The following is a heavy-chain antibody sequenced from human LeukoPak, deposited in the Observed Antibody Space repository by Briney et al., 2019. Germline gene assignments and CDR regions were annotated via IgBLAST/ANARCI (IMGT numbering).Heavy chain of an antibody. CDR2: IYYSGSA. D-gene: IGHD6-19*01. CDR1: GASISSHY. Sequence: SETLSLTCSVSGASISSHYWSWIRQPPGKGLEWIGYIYYSGSANYNPSLKSRVTISVDTSKNQFSLKLSSVTAADTAVYYCARDEADNWYFDLWGRGTLVTVSS. CDR3: ARDEADNWYFDL. V-gene: IGHV4-59*11. J-gene: IGHJ2*01.